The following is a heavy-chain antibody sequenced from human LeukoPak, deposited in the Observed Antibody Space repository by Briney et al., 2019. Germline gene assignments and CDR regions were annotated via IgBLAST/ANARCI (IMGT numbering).Heavy chain of an antibody. CDR3: ARQGGVGSWYFDY. D-gene: IGHD6-13*01. CDR1: GGSITSSSYY. Sequence: SETLSLTCTVSGGSITSSSYYWGWIRQPPGKGLEWIGYIYHSGSTYYNPSLKSRVTISVDRSKNQFSLKLSSVTAADTAVYYCARQGGVGSWYFDYWGQGTLVTVSS. J-gene: IGHJ4*02. V-gene: IGHV4-39*07. CDR2: IYHSGST.